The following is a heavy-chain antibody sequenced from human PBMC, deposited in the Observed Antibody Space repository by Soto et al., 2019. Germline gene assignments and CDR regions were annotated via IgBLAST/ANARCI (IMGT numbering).Heavy chain of an antibody. CDR2: ISSSGSSI. D-gene: IGHD1-26*01. J-gene: IGHJ6*02. Sequence: LRLSCAASGFTFSSYEMNWVRQAPGKGLEWVSYISSSGSSISYADSVKGRFTITRDNAKNSLYLQMNSLRAEDTAVYYCATDSGSYSGYSYYAMDVWGQGTTVTVSS. CDR1: GFTFSSYE. CDR3: ATDSGSYSGYSYYAMDV. V-gene: IGHV3-48*03.